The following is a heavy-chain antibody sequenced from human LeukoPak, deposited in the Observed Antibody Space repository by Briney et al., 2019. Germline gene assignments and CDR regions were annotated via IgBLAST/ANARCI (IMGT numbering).Heavy chain of an antibody. CDR3: ARDKVVGATYFAY. Sequence: GGSLRLSCAASGFTVSSNYMRWVRQAPGKRPEWVANIKQDGSEEYYVDSVKGRFTISRDNAQNSLYLQMNSLRAEDTAVYYCARDKVVGATYFAYWGQGTLVTVSS. CDR2: IKQDGSEE. D-gene: IGHD1-26*01. CDR1: GFTVSSNY. V-gene: IGHV3-7*01. J-gene: IGHJ4*02.